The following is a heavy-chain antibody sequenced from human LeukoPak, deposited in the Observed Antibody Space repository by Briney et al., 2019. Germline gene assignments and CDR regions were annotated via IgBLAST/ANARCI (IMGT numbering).Heavy chain of an antibody. Sequence: PGGSLRLSCAASGFTFSSYGMPWVRQAPGKGLEWVAVIWYDGSNKYYADSVKGRFTISRDNSKNTLYLQMNSLRAEDTAVYYCARVGLSIAAAGRSYFDYWGQGTLVTVSS. D-gene: IGHD6-13*01. V-gene: IGHV3-33*08. CDR3: ARVGLSIAAAGRSYFDY. CDR1: GFTFSSYG. J-gene: IGHJ4*02. CDR2: IWYDGSNK.